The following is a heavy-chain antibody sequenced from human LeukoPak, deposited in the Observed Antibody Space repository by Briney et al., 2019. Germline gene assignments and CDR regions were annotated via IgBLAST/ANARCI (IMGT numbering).Heavy chain of an antibody. CDR3: ARVPQTMVRGVIRPLQIDY. J-gene: IGHJ4*02. D-gene: IGHD3-10*01. Sequence: PSETLSLTCTVSGGSISSYYWSWIRQPPRKGLEWIGYIYYSGSTNYNPSLKSRVTISVDTSKNQFSLKLSSVTAADTAVYYCARVPQTMVRGVIRPLQIDYWGQGTLVTVSS. CDR1: GGSISSYY. CDR2: IYYSGST. V-gene: IGHV4-59*01.